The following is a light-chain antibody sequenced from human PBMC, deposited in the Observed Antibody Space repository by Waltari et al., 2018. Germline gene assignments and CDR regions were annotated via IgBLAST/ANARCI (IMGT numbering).Light chain of an antibody. Sequence: DIQMTQSPSSVSASVGDRVTITCQASQGISIYLNWYQQKAGQAPKLLIYAASRLTTGVPSHFSGGGSGTHFTFTMNGLQAEDFATYFCQQYDALPLTFGGGTRVDIK. CDR3: QQYDALPLT. J-gene: IGKJ4*01. CDR1: QGISIY. CDR2: AAS. V-gene: IGKV1-33*01.